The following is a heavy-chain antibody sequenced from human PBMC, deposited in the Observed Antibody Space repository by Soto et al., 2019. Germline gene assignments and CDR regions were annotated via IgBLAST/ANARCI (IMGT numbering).Heavy chain of an antibody. CDR3: AYRGPSMIVAGRLED. D-gene: IGHD3-22*01. J-gene: IGHJ4*02. CDR1: GGSFSSYV. V-gene: IGHV1-69*01. Sequence: QVQLVQSGAAVKKPGSSVKVSCKASGGSFSSYVMNWVRQAPGQGLEWMGGILPLFGTTNYAQQFRGRVTITADESTSTAYMELTGLRSEDTAISYCAYRGPSMIVAGRLEDWGQGTLVTVSS. CDR2: ILPLFGTT.